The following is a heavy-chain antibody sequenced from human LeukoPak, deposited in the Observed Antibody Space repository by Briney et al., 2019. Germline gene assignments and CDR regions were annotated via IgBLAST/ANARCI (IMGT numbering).Heavy chain of an antibody. V-gene: IGHV4-34*01. J-gene: IGHJ5*02. D-gene: IGHD2-15*01. CDR1: GGSFSGYY. Sequence: SETLSLTCAVYGGSFSGYYWSWIRQPPGKGLEWIGEINHSGSTNYNPSLKSRVTISVDTSKNQFSLKLSSVTAADTAVYYCARGGRNIVVVVAATHWFDPWGQGTLVTVSS. CDR2: INHSGST. CDR3: ARGGRNIVVVVAATHWFDP.